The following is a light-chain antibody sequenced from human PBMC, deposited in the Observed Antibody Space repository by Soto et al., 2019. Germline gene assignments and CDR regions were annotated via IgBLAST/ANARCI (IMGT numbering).Light chain of an antibody. J-gene: IGKJ1*01. CDR3: QQYYSTPPT. CDR2: WAS. CDR1: QSVLYSSNNKNY. Sequence: DIVMTQSPDSLAVSLGERATINCKSSQSVLYSSNNKNYLAWYQHKPRQPPKLLIYWASTRESGVPDRFSGSGSGTDFTLTISSLQAEDVAVYYCQQYYSTPPTFGQGTKVEIK. V-gene: IGKV4-1*01.